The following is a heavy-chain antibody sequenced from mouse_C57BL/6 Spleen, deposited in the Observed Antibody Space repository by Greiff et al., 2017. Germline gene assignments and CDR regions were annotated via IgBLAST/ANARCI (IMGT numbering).Heavy chain of an antibody. V-gene: IGHV1-54*01. Sequence: QVQLQQSGAELVRPGTSVKVSCKASGYAFTNYLIEWVKQRPGQGLEWIGVINPGSGGTNYNEKFKGKATLTADKSSSTAYMQLSSLTSEDSAVYFCAREDDGLDYWGQGTTLTVSS. J-gene: IGHJ2*01. CDR1: GYAFTNYL. D-gene: IGHD2-3*01. CDR3: AREDDGLDY. CDR2: INPGSGGT.